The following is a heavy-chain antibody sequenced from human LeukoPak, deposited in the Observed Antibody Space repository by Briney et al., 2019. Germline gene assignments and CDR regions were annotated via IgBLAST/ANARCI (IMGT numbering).Heavy chain of an antibody. Sequence: SETLSLTCAVYGGSFSGYYWSWIRQPPGKGLEWIGEINHSGSTNYNPSLKSRVTISVDTSKSQFSLKLSSVTAADTAVYYCARAGIAAAGIGGPDYWGQGTLVTVSS. D-gene: IGHD6-13*01. CDR1: GGSFSGYY. CDR2: INHSGST. J-gene: IGHJ4*02. CDR3: ARAGIAAAGIGGPDY. V-gene: IGHV4-34*01.